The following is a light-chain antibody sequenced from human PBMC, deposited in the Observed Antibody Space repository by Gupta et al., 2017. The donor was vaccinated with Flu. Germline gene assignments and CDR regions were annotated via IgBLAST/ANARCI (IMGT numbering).Light chain of an antibody. CDR2: DAS. CDR3: QQRSSLPFT. V-gene: IGKV6-21*01. Sequence: EIVLTQSPDFQSVTPKERVTITCRASQSVGRNLHWYQQKPNQSPKLLLRDASQSRSGGPSMISGSGAGTDFTLTINSLEAEDAATYYCQQRSSLPFTFGGGTKVEIK. CDR1: QSVGRN. J-gene: IGKJ4*01.